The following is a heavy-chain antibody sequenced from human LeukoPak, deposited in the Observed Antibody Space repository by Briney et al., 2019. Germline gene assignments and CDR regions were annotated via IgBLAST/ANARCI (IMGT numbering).Heavy chain of an antibody. CDR1: GFIFDDYG. D-gene: IGHD6-19*01. Sequence: GGSLRLSCAASGFIFDDYGMSWVRHVPGKGLEWVSGISWTGAKIGYADSVKGRFTISRDNARNSLYLQMNSLRAGDTAVYYCARVKSYRSGGLDAFDIWGQGTMVTVSS. CDR3: ARVKSYRSGGLDAFDI. V-gene: IGHV3-20*04. J-gene: IGHJ3*02. CDR2: ISWTGAKI.